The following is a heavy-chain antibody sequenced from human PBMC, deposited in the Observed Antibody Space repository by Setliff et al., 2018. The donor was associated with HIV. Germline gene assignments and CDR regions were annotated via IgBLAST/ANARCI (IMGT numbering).Heavy chain of an antibody. J-gene: IGHJ3*02. V-gene: IGHV4-4*09. CDR1: GGSISTSY. CDR2: IYISGTT. Sequence: PSETLSLTCTVSGGSISTSYWNWIRQPPGKGLEWIAYIYISGTTNYNPSLKSRVTISLDTSRNQFSLQLGSVTAADTAMYYCAREHCSGGSCNGFDIWGQGTMVTVSS. D-gene: IGHD2-15*01. CDR3: AREHCSGGSCNGFDI.